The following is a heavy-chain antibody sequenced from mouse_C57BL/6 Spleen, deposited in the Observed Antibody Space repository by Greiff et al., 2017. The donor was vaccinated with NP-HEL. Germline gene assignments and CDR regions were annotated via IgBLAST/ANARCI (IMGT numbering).Heavy chain of an antibody. CDR1: GFTFSDYG. D-gene: IGHD3-2*02. V-gene: IGHV5-17*01. CDR3: ARRAQAFVDY. J-gene: IGHJ4*01. Sequence: DVMLVESGGGLVKPGGSLKLSCAASGFTFSDYGMHWVRQAPEKGLEWVAYISSGSSTIYYADTVKGRFTISRDNAKNTLFLQMTSLRSEDTAMYYCARRAQAFVDYWGQGTSVTVSS. CDR2: ISSGSSTI.